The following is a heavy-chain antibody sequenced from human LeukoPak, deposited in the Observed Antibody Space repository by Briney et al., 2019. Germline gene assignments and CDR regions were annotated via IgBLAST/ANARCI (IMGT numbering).Heavy chain of an antibody. J-gene: IGHJ6*02. CDR3: ARGSITIFGVVNYGMDV. CDR2: IYHSGST. V-gene: IGHV4-30-2*01. D-gene: IGHD3-3*01. CDR1: GCSISSGGYS. Sequence: SETLSLTCAVCGCSISSGGYSWSWIPQPPGKCLEWIGYIYHSGSTYYYPSLKSRVTISVDRSKNQFSLKLSSVTAADTAVYYCARGSITIFGVVNYGMDVWGQGTTVTVSS.